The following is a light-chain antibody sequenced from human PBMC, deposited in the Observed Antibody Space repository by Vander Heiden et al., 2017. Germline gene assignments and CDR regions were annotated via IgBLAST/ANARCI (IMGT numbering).Light chain of an antibody. V-gene: IGKV1-39*01. Sequence: DIQMTQSPSSLSASVGDRITITCRASQSINSYLNWYQQKPGKAPRFLISSASTLQSGVPSRFSGSGSGTDFTLTIGSLQPEDFATCYCQQTYRTPYTFGQGSKLEI. CDR1: QSINSY. CDR3: QQTYRTPYT. J-gene: IGKJ2*01. CDR2: SAS.